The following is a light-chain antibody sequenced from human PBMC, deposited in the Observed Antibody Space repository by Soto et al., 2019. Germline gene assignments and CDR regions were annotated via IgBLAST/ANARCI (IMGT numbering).Light chain of an antibody. CDR3: MQATQFPWT. Sequence: DIVMTQTPLSSPVSLGQPASISCRSSQSLVHSDGNTYLSWLQQRPGQPPRLLIYKLSNRFSGVPDRFSGSGARTDFTLQISRVEAEDVGVYYCMQATQFPWTFGQGTKVE. CDR1: QSLVHSDGNTY. CDR2: KLS. J-gene: IGKJ1*01. V-gene: IGKV2-24*01.